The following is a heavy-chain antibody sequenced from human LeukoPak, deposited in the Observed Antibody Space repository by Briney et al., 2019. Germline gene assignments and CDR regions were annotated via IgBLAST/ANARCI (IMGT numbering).Heavy chain of an antibody. CDR1: EFTFSNYW. D-gene: IGHD3-10*01. J-gene: IGHJ4*02. V-gene: IGHV3-74*01. CDR3: ARDPRDPGSFEEF. Sequence: AGGSLRLSCTASEFTFSNYWMNWVREAPGKGLGLVSRINNDRSTTYYADSVKGRFTISRENAKNTPALQMNSLRVEATGVYYCARDPRDPGSFEEFWGQGSLVTVSS. CDR2: INNDRSTT.